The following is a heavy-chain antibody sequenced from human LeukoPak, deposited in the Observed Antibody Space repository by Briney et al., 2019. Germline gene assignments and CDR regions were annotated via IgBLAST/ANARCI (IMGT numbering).Heavy chain of an antibody. Sequence: ASVKVSCKASGYTFTSYGISWVRQAPGQGLEWMGWISAYNANTNYAQKLQGRVTMTTDTSTSTAYMELRSLRSDDTAVYYCARVGAYYYDRGAFDIWGQGAMVTVSS. CDR1: GYTFTSYG. CDR3: ARVGAYYYDRGAFDI. V-gene: IGHV1-18*01. D-gene: IGHD3-22*01. CDR2: ISAYNANT. J-gene: IGHJ3*02.